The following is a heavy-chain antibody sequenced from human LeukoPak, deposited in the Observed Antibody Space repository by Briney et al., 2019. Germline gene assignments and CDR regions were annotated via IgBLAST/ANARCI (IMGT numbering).Heavy chain of an antibody. J-gene: IGHJ4*02. CDR3: AMYSSGWKYFDH. V-gene: IGHV4-59*01. CDR1: GGSISSYY. D-gene: IGHD6-25*01. Sequence: SETLSLTCTVSGGSISSYYWSWIRQPPGKGLEWIGYMYYSGSTNYNPSLKSRVSISVDTSKSQFSLKLSSVTAADTAVYYCAMYSSGWKYFDHWGQGTLVTVSS. CDR2: MYYSGST.